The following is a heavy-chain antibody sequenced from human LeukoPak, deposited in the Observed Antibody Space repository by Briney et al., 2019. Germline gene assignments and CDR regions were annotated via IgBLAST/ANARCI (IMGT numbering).Heavy chain of an antibody. J-gene: IGHJ4*02. CDR1: GFTFSNYA. Sequence: GGSLRLSCAASGFTFSNYAMSWVRQAPGKGLEWVSATSGSGGSTYYADSVKGRFTISRDNSKNTLYLQINSLRAEDTAVYYCAKLNYGQFDYWGQGTLVTVSS. D-gene: IGHD3-10*01. CDR2: TSGSGGST. CDR3: AKLNYGQFDY. V-gene: IGHV3-23*01.